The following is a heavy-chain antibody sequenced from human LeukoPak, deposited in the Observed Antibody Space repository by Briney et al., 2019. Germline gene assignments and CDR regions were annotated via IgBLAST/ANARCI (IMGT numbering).Heavy chain of an antibody. Sequence: ASVKVSCKASGYTFTSYYMHWVRQAPGQGLEWMGWSSVYNGNTNYAQKFQGRVTMTTDTSTDTAYMELRILLFDDTAVYYCAKGRRVDADDHFDYWGQGTLVTVSS. CDR1: GYTFTSYY. CDR2: SSVYNGNT. D-gene: IGHD1-1*01. V-gene: IGHV1-18*04. J-gene: IGHJ4*02. CDR3: AKGRRVDADDHFDY.